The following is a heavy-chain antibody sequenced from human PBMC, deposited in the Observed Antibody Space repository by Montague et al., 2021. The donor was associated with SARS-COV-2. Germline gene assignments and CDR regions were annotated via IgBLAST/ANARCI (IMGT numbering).Heavy chain of an antibody. Sequence: SETLSLTCTVSGGLSNTDPSNSDFWSWIRQTPGKELEWIGWIHYNGYTNYNPSLKSRVAISIDTSKDQFSLELSSVTAADTAVYYCASSHCGGDCYSGQGTLVTVSS. J-gene: IGHJ4*02. CDR1: GGLSNTDPSNSDF. CDR2: IHYNGYT. D-gene: IGHD2-21*02. CDR3: ASSHCGGDCY. V-gene: IGHV4-61*01.